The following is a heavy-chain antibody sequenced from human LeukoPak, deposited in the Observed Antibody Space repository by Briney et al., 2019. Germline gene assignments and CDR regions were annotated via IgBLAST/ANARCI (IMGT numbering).Heavy chain of an antibody. CDR2: IIPIFGTA. V-gene: IGHV1-69*13. D-gene: IGHD3-3*01. J-gene: IGHJ5*02. Sequence: GASVKVSCKASGGTFSSYAISWVRQAPGQGLEWMGGIIPIFGTANYAQKFQGRVTITADESTSTAYMELSSLRSEDTAVYYCAKRNYDSWSGRPNWFDPWGQGTLVTVSS. CDR1: GGTFSSYA. CDR3: AKRNYDSWSGRPNWFDP.